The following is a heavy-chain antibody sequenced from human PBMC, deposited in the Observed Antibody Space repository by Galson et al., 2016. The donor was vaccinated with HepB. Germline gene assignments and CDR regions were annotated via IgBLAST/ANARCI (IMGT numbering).Heavy chain of an antibody. CDR1: GYTFSGFY. D-gene: IGHD4-17*01. Sequence: SVKVSCKASGYTFSGFYIHWVRQAPGQGLEWMGWINPNSGVTTYAQKLQGRVTMTRDTSISTVYMELSSLRSDDTAIYYCAREAKPYGDIDSWGQGTLVTVSS. J-gene: IGHJ4*02. CDR2: INPNSGVT. V-gene: IGHV1-2*02. CDR3: AREAKPYGDIDS.